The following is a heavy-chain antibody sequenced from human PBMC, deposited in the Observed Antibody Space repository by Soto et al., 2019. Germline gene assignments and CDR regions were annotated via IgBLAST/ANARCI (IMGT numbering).Heavy chain of an antibody. J-gene: IGHJ4*02. CDR1: GFIFSSYA. D-gene: IGHD2-8*01. CDR3: VKDRNENYLYYFDY. Sequence: RLSCAASGFIFSSYAMNWVRRTAGKGLEWIAVISGSGISIYYADSVKGRFTISRDNSKKMLYLQMYSLRAEVSVEYFSVKDRNENYLYYFDYWGQGTLVTVSS. V-gene: IGHV3-23*01. CDR2: ISGSGISI.